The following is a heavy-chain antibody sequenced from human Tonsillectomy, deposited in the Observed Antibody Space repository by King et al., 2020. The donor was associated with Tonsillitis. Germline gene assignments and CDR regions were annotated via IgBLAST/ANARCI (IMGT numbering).Heavy chain of an antibody. J-gene: IGHJ4*02. CDR1: GFTVSSNY. Sequence: VQLVETGGGLIQPGGSLRLSCAASGFTVSSNYMSWVRQAPGKGLEWVSVIYSGGSTYYADSVKGRFTISRDNSKNTLYLQMNSLRAEETAVYYCASSRSAYDFWSGYYFDYWGQGTLVTVSS. CDR3: ASSRSAYDFWSGYYFDY. CDR2: IYSGGST. V-gene: IGHV3-53*02. D-gene: IGHD3-3*01.